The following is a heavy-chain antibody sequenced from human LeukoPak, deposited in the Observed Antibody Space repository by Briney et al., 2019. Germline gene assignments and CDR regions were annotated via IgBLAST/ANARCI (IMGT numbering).Heavy chain of an antibody. CDR2: IKQDGSEK. CDR1: GFTFSSYW. V-gene: IGHV3-7*01. D-gene: IGHD3-16*01. Sequence: WGSLRLSCAASGFTFSSYWMNWVRQAPGKGLEWVANIKQDGSEKYYVDSLRGRFTISRDNAKNSLYLQMNNLRAEDTAVYYCARIYYDYFDYWGQGTLVTVSS. CDR3: ARIYYDYFDY. J-gene: IGHJ4*02.